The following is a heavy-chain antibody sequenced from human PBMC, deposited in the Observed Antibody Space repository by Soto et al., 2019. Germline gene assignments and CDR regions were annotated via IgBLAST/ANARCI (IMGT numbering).Heavy chain of an antibody. CDR2: IIPIFGTA. J-gene: IGHJ3*02. CDR3: ARNEQLVPDALDI. V-gene: IGHV1-69*13. Sequence: SVKVSCKASGGTFSSYAVSWVRQAPGQGLEWMGGIIPIFGTANYAQKFQGRVTITADESTSTAYMELSSLRSEDTAVYYCARNEQLVPDALDIWGQGTMVTVSS. CDR1: GGTFSSYA. D-gene: IGHD6-6*01.